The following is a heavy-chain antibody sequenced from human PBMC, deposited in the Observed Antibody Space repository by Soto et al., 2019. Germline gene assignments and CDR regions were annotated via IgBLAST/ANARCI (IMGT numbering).Heavy chain of an antibody. CDR3: AYYRDSRAVHFDS. V-gene: IGHV3-15*07. Sequence: EVQLVESGGGLVKPGASLRLSCTASGLTLTDAWMKWVRQAPGKGLEWVGRIKSKTKGGTADYAAPVRGRFTILRDDSKNMLYLQMNSLKTEDPAVYYCAYYRDSRAVHFDSWGQGTLVTVSS. CDR1: GLTLTDAW. D-gene: IGHD3-22*01. CDR2: IKSKTKGGTA. J-gene: IGHJ4*02.